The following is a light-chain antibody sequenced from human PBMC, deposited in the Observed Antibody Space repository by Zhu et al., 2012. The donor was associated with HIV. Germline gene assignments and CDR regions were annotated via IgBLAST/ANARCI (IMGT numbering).Light chain of an antibody. CDR3: QQYGYAPYT. CDR1: QSVSSY. J-gene: IGKJ2*01. Sequence: IVLTQSPATLSLSPGERATLSCRASQSVSSYLAWYQQKPGQAPRLLIYGASSRATGIPDRFTGSGSGTDFILTINRLEPEDFAVYYCQQYGYAPYTFGRGDQSGD. CDR2: GAS. V-gene: IGKV3-20*01.